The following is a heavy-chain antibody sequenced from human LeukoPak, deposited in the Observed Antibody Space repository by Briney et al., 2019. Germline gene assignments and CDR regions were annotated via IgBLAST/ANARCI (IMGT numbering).Heavy chain of an antibody. Sequence: SQTLSLTCTVSGGSISSGGYYWSWIRQPPGKGLEWIGYIYHSGSTYYNPSLKSRVTISVDRSKNQFSLKLSSVTAADTAVYYCARELSAGVPNLWGQGTLVTVSS. CDR3: ARELSAGVPNL. CDR2: IYHSGST. CDR1: GGSISSGGYY. D-gene: IGHD2-2*01. V-gene: IGHV4-30-2*01. J-gene: IGHJ5*02.